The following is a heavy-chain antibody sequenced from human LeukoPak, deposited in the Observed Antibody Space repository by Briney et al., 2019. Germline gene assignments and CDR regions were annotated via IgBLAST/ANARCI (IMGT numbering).Heavy chain of an antibody. CDR1: GITLSNYG. D-gene: IGHD2-15*01. CDR2: ISDRGGST. V-gene: IGHV3-23*01. Sequence: GGSLRLSCIVSGITLSNYGMSWVRQAPGKGLEWVAGISDRGGSTNYADSVKGRFTISQDNHKNTLYLQMNRLRSEDTAVYFCAKRGVVIRAVLVVGFHKEAYYFDSWGQGALVTVSS. J-gene: IGHJ4*02. CDR3: AKRGVVIRAVLVVGFHKEAYYFDS.